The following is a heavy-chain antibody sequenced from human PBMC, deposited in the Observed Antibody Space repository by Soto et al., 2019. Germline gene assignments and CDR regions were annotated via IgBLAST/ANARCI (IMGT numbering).Heavy chain of an antibody. Sequence: QVQLQESGPGLVKPSQTLSLTCTVSGGSISSGDYYWSWIRQPPGKGLEWIGYIYYSGSTYYNPSLKSRVTISVDTSKNQFSLKLSSVTAADTAVYYCARGIRGYSYGYGFVLDYWGQGTLVTVSS. CDR3: ARGIRGYSYGYGFVLDY. V-gene: IGHV4-30-4*01. CDR1: GGSISSGDYY. D-gene: IGHD5-18*01. J-gene: IGHJ4*02. CDR2: IYYSGST.